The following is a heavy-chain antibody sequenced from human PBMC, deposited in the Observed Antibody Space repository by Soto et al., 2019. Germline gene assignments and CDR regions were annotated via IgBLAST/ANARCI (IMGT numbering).Heavy chain of an antibody. V-gene: IGHV4-59*12. J-gene: IGHJ6*02. CDR2: VYHTGNA. CDR3: ASRPFYYNGLDV. Sequence: SATLSLTCPFSDCSISIYYLSWLRQPPGKALEWIGYVYHTGNAYPKPSLKSRVTISLDKTKNQFSLKMTSVTAADTALYYCASRPFYYNGLDVWGQGTTVTVSS. CDR1: DCSISIYY.